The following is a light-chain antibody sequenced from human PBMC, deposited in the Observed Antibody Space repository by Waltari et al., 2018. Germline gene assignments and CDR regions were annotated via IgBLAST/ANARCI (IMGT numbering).Light chain of an antibody. CDR2: STS. CDR3: QQYNYWPWT. Sequence: EIVMTQSPATVSMSPGESATLSCRASQSLNSAFVWYQQKPGQAPRLLIYSTSTRATGTPARFSGSGSGTEFTLTISSLQSEDFAIYYCQQYNYWPWTFGQGTRVEIK. V-gene: IGKV3D-15*01. J-gene: IGKJ1*01. CDR1: QSLNSA.